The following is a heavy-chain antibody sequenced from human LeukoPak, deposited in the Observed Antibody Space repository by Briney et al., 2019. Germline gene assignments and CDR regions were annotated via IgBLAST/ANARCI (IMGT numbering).Heavy chain of an antibody. J-gene: IGHJ6*03. CDR2: IYTSGST. CDR3: ARGPPYYYYYMDV. V-gene: IGHV4-61*02. CDR1: GGSISSGSYY. Sequence: NTSETLSLTCTVSGGSISSGSYYWSWIRQPAGKGLEWIGRIYTSGSTNYNPSLKSRVTISVDTSKNQFSLKLSSVTAADTAVYYCARGPPYYYYYMDVWGKGTTVTISS.